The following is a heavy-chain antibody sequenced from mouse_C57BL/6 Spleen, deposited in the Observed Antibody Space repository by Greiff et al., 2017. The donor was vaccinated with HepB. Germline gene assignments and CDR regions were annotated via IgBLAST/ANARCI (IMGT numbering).Heavy chain of an antibody. CDR2: ISGGGGNT. CDR3: ARGPYYFDY. Sequence: EVQVVESGGGLVKPGGSLKLSCAASGFTFSSYTMSWVRQTPEKRLEWVATISGGGGNTYYPDSVKGRFTISRDNAKNTLYLQMSSLRSEDTALYDGARGPYYFDYWGQGTTLTVSS. CDR1: GFTFSSYT. V-gene: IGHV5-9*01. J-gene: IGHJ2*01.